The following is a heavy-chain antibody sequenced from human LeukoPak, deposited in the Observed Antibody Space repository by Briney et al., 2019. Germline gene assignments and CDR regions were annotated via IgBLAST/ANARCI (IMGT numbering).Heavy chain of an antibody. CDR2: IYYSGST. Sequence: SETLSLTCTVSGGSISSYYWSWIRQPPGKGLEWIGYIYYSGSTNYNPSLKSRVTISVDTSKNQFSLKLSSVTAADTAVYYCARDQFLWFGEKGLDYWGQGALVTVSS. J-gene: IGHJ4*02. CDR1: GGSISSYY. D-gene: IGHD3-10*01. V-gene: IGHV4-59*12. CDR3: ARDQFLWFGEKGLDY.